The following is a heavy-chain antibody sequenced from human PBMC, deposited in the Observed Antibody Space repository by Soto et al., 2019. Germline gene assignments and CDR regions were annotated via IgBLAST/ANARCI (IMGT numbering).Heavy chain of an antibody. V-gene: IGHV4-34*01. CDR2: IDQSGGT. Sequence: KPSETLSLTCAVVGDSLRGQSWNWIRQSPGKGLEWIGEIDQSGGTNYNPSLKSRVIISDDTSKNQFSLPLNTVTAADTAVYYCAGEDSNGWSGESLDVWGQGTTVTVSS. CDR1: GDSLRGQS. D-gene: IGHD6-19*01. J-gene: IGHJ6*02. CDR3: AGEDSNGWSGESLDV.